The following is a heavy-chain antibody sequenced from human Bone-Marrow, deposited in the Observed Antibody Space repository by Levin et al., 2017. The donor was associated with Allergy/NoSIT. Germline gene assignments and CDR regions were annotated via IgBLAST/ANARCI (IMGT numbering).Heavy chain of an antibody. CDR2: ISYDGANT. J-gene: IGHJ5*02. CDR3: AKGYSASMSELSPFDP. D-gene: IGHD2-15*01. CDR1: GFTFSNYG. V-gene: IGHV3-30*18. Sequence: PGGSLRLSCAASGFTFSNYGMHWVRQAPGKGLEWVAVISYDGANTFYIDSVKGRFTISRDNSKNTLYLQMISLRAEDTAVYYCAKGYSASMSELSPFDPWGQGTLVTVSS.